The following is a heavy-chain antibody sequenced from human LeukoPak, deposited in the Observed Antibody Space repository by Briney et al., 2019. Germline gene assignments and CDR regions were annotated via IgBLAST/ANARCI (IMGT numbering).Heavy chain of an antibody. CDR2: IYYSGST. J-gene: IGHJ4*02. CDR1: GGSISSYY. Sequence: PSETLSLTCTVSGGSISSYYWSWIRQPPGKGLEWIGYIYYSGSTNYSPSLKSRVTISVDTSKNQFSLKLSSVTAADTAVYYCARAPLSLPGIAVAGTDYFDYWGQGTLVTVSS. V-gene: IGHV4-59*01. D-gene: IGHD6-19*01. CDR3: ARAPLSLPGIAVAGTDYFDY.